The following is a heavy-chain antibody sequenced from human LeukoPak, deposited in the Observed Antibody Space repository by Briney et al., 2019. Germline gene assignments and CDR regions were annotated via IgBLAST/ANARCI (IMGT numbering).Heavy chain of an antibody. CDR1: GFTFSSYG. Sequence: GGSLRLSCAASGFTFSSYGMHWVRQAPGQGLEWVAVIWNDGSNEYYVDSVKGRFTISRDNSKNTLYLQMNSLRTEDTAVYYCARDYCSSTSCLFDYWGQGTLVTVSS. CDR2: IWNDGSNE. D-gene: IGHD2-2*01. CDR3: ARDYCSSTSCLFDY. V-gene: IGHV3-33*01. J-gene: IGHJ4*02.